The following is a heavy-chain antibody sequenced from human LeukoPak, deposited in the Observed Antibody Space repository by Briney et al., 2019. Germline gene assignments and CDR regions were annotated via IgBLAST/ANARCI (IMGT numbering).Heavy chain of an antibody. Sequence: SETPSLTCTVSGGSISSYYWSWIRQPPGKGLEWIGYIYYSGSTNYNPSLKSRVTISVDTSKNQFSLKLSSVTAADTAVYYCARLDYYGSGSSLDYWGQGTLVTVSS. J-gene: IGHJ4*02. CDR2: IYYSGST. V-gene: IGHV4-59*01. D-gene: IGHD3-10*01. CDR1: GGSISSYY. CDR3: ARLDYYGSGSSLDY.